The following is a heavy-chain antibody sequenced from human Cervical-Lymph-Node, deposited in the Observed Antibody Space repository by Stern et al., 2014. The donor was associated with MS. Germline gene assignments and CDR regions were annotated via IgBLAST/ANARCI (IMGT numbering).Heavy chain of an antibody. V-gene: IGHV1-69*01. D-gene: IGHD3-10*01. CDR3: ARGAGDNWFDP. J-gene: IGHJ5*02. Sequence: QVQLVQSGADVKKPGSSVRVSCKASGGISWLRQAPGQGLEWMGGIIPFVGTGTENYARTFQGRPPSVANPSTTTPNRELGSLRLDDTAVYYCARGAGDNWFDPWGQGTLVSVSS. CDR1: GG. CDR2: IIPFVGTGTE.